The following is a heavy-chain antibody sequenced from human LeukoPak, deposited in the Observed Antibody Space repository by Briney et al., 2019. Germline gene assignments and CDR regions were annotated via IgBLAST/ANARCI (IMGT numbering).Heavy chain of an antibody. J-gene: IGHJ4*02. D-gene: IGHD2-21*01. CDR1: GFTFSSYA. CDR2: INGSGGST. Sequence: GGSLRLSCAASGFTFSSYAMSWVRQAPGKGLEWVSAINGSGGSTYYADSVKGRFTISRDNSKNTLYLQMNSLRAEDTAVYYCANRGGEGFDYWGQGTLVTVSS. CDR3: ANRGGEGFDY. V-gene: IGHV3-23*01.